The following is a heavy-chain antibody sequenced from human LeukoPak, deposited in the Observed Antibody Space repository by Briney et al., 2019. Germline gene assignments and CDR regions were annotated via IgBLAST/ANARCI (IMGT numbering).Heavy chain of an antibody. D-gene: IGHD2-15*01. V-gene: IGHV3-23*01. CDR1: GFTFNIYS. CDR3: SKGLFGSCNYYFEY. CDR2: IIGSGSST. Sequence: PGGSLRLSCAVSGFTFNIYSLIWVSQAPGKGLEWVSTIIGSGSSTFYADSVKGRFTVSRDNTKNMLYLQVSSLRVEDTGLYFFSKGLFGSCNYYFEYWGQGTLVTVSA. J-gene: IGHJ4*02.